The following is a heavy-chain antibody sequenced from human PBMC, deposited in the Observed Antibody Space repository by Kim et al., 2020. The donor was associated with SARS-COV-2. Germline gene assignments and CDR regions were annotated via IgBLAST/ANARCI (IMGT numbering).Heavy chain of an antibody. V-gene: IGHV4-31*02. J-gene: IGHJ4*02. Sequence: YSPSLKSRISISADTSKNQFSLKLSSVTAADTAVYYCARSDYGDYGGYFDYWGQGTLVTVSS. CDR3: ARSDYGDYGGYFDY. D-gene: IGHD4-17*01.